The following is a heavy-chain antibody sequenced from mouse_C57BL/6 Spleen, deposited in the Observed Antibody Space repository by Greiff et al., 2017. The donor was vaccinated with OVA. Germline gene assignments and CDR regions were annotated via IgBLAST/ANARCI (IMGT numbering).Heavy chain of an antibody. J-gene: IGHJ2*01. CDR2: ISDGGSYT. CDR1: GFTFSSYA. Sequence: DVMLVESGGGLVKPGGSLKLSCAASGFTFSSYAMSWVRQTPEKRLEWVATISDGGSYTYYPDNVKGRFTISRDNAKNNLYLQMSHLKSEDTAMYYCGILTGRGNYFDYWGQGTTLTVSS. V-gene: IGHV5-4*03. D-gene: IGHD4-1*01. CDR3: GILTGRGNYFDY.